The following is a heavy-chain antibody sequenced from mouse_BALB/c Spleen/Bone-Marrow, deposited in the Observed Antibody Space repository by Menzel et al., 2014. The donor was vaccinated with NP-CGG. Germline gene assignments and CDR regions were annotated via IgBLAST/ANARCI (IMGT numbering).Heavy chain of an antibody. V-gene: IGHV5-17*02. CDR3: TRGGNWEDFDY. J-gene: IGHJ2*01. Sequence: DVQLVESGGGLVQPGGSRKLSCAASGFTFSSFGMHWVRQAPEKGLEWVAYISSGSSPIFYADTVKGRFTISRDNPKNTLFLQMTSLRSEDTAIYYCTRGGNWEDFDYWGQGTTLIVSS. D-gene: IGHD4-1*01. CDR2: ISSGSSPI. CDR1: GFTFSSFG.